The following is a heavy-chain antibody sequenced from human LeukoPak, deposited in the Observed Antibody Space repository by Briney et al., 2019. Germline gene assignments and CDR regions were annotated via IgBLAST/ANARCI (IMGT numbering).Heavy chain of an antibody. Sequence: PSETLSLTCAVYGGSFSGYYWSWIRQPPGKGLEWIGEINHSGSTNYNPSLKSRVTISIDTSKKQFSLQLSSVTAADTAVYYCAGDPYYHFRAGPIIDYWGQGTLVTVSS. CDR2: INHSGST. V-gene: IGHV4-34*01. CDR1: GGSFSGYY. CDR3: AGDPYYHFRAGPIIDY. J-gene: IGHJ4*02. D-gene: IGHD3-10*02.